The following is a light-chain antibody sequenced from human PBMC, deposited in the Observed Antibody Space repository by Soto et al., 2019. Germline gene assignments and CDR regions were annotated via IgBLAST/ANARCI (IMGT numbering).Light chain of an antibody. CDR1: QSVGSTF. J-gene: IGKJ1*01. Sequence: EIVLTQSPGTLSLSPGERATLSCRASQSVGSTFLAWYQQKPGQAPRLLIYGASTRATGIPDRFSGSGSGADFTLTISRLEPEDFAVYYCQHYGTSVWTFGQGTKVDIK. CDR2: GAS. CDR3: QHYGTSVWT. V-gene: IGKV3-20*01.